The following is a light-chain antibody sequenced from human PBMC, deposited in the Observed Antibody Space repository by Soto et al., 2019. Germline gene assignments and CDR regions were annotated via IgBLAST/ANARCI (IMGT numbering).Light chain of an antibody. Sequence: EIVLTQSPATLSLSPGKRTTLSCSASQSFGLAIAQYQHKPGQAPRLLIFDASQRATGIPTRFRGSGSGTAFTRSISSLEPEDFAVYYCQQRTDRPPWTFGQGTKVESK. CDR2: DAS. J-gene: IGKJ1*01. CDR3: QQRTDRPPWT. V-gene: IGKV3-11*01. CDR1: QSFGLA.